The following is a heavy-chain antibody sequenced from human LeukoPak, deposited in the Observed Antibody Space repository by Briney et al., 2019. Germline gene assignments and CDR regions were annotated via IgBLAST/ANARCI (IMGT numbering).Heavy chain of an antibody. CDR2: INHSGST. J-gene: IGHJ4*02. D-gene: IGHD4/OR15-4a*01. V-gene: IGHV4-34*01. CDR3: ARRGPGATVDY. CDR1: GGSFSGYY. Sequence: SETLSLTCAVSGGSFSGYYWSWIRQPPGKGLEWIGEINHSGSTNYNPSLKSRVTISVDTSKNQFSLKLRSVTAADTAVYFCARRGPGATVDYWGQGTLVTVSS.